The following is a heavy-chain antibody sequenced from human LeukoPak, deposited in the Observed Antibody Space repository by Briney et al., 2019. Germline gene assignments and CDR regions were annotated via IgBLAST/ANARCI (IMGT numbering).Heavy chain of an antibody. CDR1: GFTFSSYS. V-gene: IGHV3-48*01. CDR2: ISGSSDTI. Sequence: PGGSLRLSCAASGFTFSSYSMNWVRQAPGKGLEWVSYISGSSDTIHYADSVKGRFTISRDNAKNSLYLQMNSLRAEDTAVYYCARDLTVTGIFDYWGQGTPVTVSS. J-gene: IGHJ4*02. CDR3: ARDLTVTGIFDY. D-gene: IGHD4-17*01.